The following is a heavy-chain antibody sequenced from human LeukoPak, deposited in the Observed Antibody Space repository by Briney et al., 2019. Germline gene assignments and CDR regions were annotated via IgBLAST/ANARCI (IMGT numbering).Heavy chain of an antibody. V-gene: IGHV4-59*11. CDR2: IYDSWNT. J-gene: IGHJ4*02. CDR1: SGSINNHY. D-gene: IGHD5-18*01. CDR3: ARDQIGYGLDY. Sequence: PSETLSLTCIVSSGSINNHYWSWTRQPPGKGLEWIGYIYDSWNTNYNPSLQSRVTISMDASRNQFSLNLTSVTAADTAVYCARDQIGYGLDYWGQGTLVTVSS.